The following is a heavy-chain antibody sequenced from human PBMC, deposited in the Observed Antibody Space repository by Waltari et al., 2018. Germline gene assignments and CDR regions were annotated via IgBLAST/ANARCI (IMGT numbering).Heavy chain of an antibody. D-gene: IGHD3-10*01. J-gene: IGHJ4*02. Sequence: QVQLVQSGAEVKKPGASLNVSCKASGYTFTGYYIHWVRQAPGQGLEWMGWINANSGATNCAQKCQGRVTMTRDTSISTAYMELTRLRSDDTAVYYCARTETGDFDYWGQGTLVTVSS. V-gene: IGHV1-2*02. CDR1: GYTFTGYY. CDR2: INANSGAT. CDR3: ARTETGDFDY.